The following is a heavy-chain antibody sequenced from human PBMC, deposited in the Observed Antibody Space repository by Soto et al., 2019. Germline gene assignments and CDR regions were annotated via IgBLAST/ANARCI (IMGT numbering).Heavy chain of an antibody. J-gene: IGHJ6*02. CDR3: ALWGFRDGNNSKYNYSGMDV. CDR2: IIPIFGTA. D-gene: IGHD1-1*01. CDR1: GGTFNRYT. V-gene: IGHV1-69*01. Sequence: VQLAQSGAAVKKPGSSVKLSCKASGGTFNRYTISWVRQAPGQGLEWMGGIIPIFGTANYAQKFQGRVAIIADESTSAAYMELRSLRSEDTAVYYCALWGFRDGNNSKYNYSGMDVWGQGTTVTVSS.